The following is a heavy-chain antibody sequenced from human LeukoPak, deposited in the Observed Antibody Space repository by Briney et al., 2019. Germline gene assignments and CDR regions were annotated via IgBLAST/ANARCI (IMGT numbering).Heavy chain of an antibody. V-gene: IGHV3-23*01. CDR1: GFTFSSYA. J-gene: IGHJ6*03. CDR2: ISGSGGST. CDR3: ARGLHDYYYYYMDV. Sequence: PGGSLRLSCAASGFTFSSYAMSWVRQAPGKGLEWVSAISGSGGSTYYADSVKGRFTIFRDNSKNTLYLQMNSLRAEDTAVYYCARGLHDYYYYYMDVWGKGTTVTVSS. D-gene: IGHD4-11*01.